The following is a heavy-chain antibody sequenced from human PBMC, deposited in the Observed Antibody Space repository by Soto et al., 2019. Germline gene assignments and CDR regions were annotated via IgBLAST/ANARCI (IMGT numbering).Heavy chain of an antibody. Sequence: QVRLEQSGAEVKKPGSSVRVSCQASGGALTSYPIHWVRQAPGQGLEWMGVIDPMFDTSNLAEKFKARVTFTADASKKTVYMDLTSLRSDDTAVYFCATYPRPYNWIDLWGQGTLLTVSS. V-gene: IGHV1-69*01. D-gene: IGHD1-1*01. CDR3: ATYPRPYNWIDL. CDR2: IDPMFDTS. J-gene: IGHJ5*02. CDR1: GGALTSYP.